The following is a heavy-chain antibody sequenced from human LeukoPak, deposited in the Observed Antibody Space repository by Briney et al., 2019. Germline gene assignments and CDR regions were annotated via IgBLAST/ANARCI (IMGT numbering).Heavy chain of an antibody. V-gene: IGHV3-7*01. CDR1: GFTFSHFW. J-gene: IGHJ4*02. CDR2: IKKTGSET. Sequence: GGSLRLSCAASGFTFSHFWMSWVRQAPGKGLEWAAYIKKTGSETYYVDSVKGRFTITRDNTRNSLFLQMYSLRAEDTAVYFCAREDGYCSGGNCYSYFDSWGQGTLVTVSS. D-gene: IGHD2-15*01. CDR3: AREDGYCSGGNCYSYFDS.